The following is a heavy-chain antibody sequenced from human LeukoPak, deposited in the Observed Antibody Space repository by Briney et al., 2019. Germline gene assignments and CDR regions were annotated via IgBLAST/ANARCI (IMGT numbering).Heavy chain of an antibody. D-gene: IGHD6-13*01. V-gene: IGHV3-7*01. Sequence: PGESLRLSCAASGFTFSNYAMSWVRQAPGKGLEWVANIKQDGSEKYYVDSVKGRFTTSRDNAKNSLYLQMNSLRAEDTAVYYCAREPGYSSSWVDYWGQGTLVTVSS. CDR2: IKQDGSEK. J-gene: IGHJ4*02. CDR3: AREPGYSSSWVDY. CDR1: GFTFSNYA.